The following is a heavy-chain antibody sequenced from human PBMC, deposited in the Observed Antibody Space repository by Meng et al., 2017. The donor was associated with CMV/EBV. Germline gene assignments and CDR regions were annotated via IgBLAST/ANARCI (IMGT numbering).Heavy chain of an antibody. CDR2: ISAYNGNT. CDR3: ARNSGGQDIVVVPAAIDLDY. D-gene: IGHD2-2*01. Sequence: ASVKVSCKASGYTFTSYGISWVRKAPGQGLEWMGWISAYNGNTNYAQKLQGRVTMTTDTSTSTAYMELRSLRSDDTAVYYCARNSGGQDIVVVPAAIDLDYWGQGTLVTVSS. J-gene: IGHJ4*02. V-gene: IGHV1-18*01. CDR1: GYTFTSYG.